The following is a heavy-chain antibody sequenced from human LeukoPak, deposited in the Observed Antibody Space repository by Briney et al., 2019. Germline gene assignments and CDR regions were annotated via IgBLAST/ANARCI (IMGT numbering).Heavy chain of an antibody. CDR3: ARIRGGNNYHFDY. D-gene: IGHD1-26*01. CDR2: IILYSGDT. CDR1: GYTFTDYY. V-gene: IGHV1-2*02. Sequence: ASVKVSCKASGYTFTDYYMHWVRQAPAQGLEWMGWIILYSGDTIYAQYFQGRVTMPRDTSISTDYMELSRLGSDDTAVYYCARIRGGNNYHFDYWGQGTLVTVSS. J-gene: IGHJ4*02.